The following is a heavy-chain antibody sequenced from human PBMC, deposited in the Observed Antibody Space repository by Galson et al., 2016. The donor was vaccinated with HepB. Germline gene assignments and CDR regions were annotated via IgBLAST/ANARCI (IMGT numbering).Heavy chain of an antibody. CDR2: ISYDGSKE. CDR1: GFMFSGYG. CDR3: AKDQVMAYYYKYYGLDV. Sequence: SLRLSCAVSGFMFSGYGMHWVRQAPGKGLEWVAEISYDGSKENYVDSVKGRFTISRDNSKNMLYLQMNSLRAEDTAVYYCAKDQVMAYYYKYYGLDVWGQGTTVTVSS. D-gene: IGHD3-16*01. V-gene: IGHV3-30*18. J-gene: IGHJ6*02.